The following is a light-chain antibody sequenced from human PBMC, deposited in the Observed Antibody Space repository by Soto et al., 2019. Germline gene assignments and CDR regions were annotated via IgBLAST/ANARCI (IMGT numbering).Light chain of an antibody. Sequence: EIVITQSPGTLSVSPGEGATLSCRASQSVSSNLAWYQQKPGQAPRLLIYGASTRATGIPARFSGSGSGTEFTLTISSLQSEDFAVYYCQQYNDWPPLTFGGGTKVEIK. CDR2: GAS. V-gene: IGKV3D-15*01. J-gene: IGKJ4*01. CDR3: QQYNDWPPLT. CDR1: QSVSSN.